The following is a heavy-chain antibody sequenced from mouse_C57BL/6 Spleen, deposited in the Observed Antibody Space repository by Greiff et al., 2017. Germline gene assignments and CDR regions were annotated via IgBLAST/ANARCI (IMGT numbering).Heavy chain of an antibody. Sequence: QVQLQQSGAELVKPGASVKMSCKASGYTFTSYWITWVKQRPGQGLEWIGDIYPGSGSTNYNEKFKSKATLTVDTSSSTAYMQLSSLTSEDSAVYYCASPVYYGNHYYAMDYWGQGTSVTVSS. CDR3: ASPVYYGNHYYAMDY. CDR1: GYTFTSYW. J-gene: IGHJ4*01. CDR2: IYPGSGST. D-gene: IGHD2-1*01. V-gene: IGHV1-55*01.